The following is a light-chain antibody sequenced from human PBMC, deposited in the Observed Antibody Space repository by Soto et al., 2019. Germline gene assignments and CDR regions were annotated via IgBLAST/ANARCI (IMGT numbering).Light chain of an antibody. CDR2: SAS. J-gene: IGKJ4*01. CDR1: QSVSRN. V-gene: IGKV3-15*01. CDR3: QQYHNWPLT. Sequence: ETVMTQSPAALSVSPGEKITLSCRASQSVSRNLAWYQLRPGQTPRLVIYSASTRATGIPVRFSASGSGTEFTLTISSLHSEDFAVYYCQQYHNWPLTVGGGTKVEIK.